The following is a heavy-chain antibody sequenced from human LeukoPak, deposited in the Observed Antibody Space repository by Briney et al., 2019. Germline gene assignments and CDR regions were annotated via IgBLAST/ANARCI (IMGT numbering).Heavy chain of an antibody. CDR3: ARGGGLDV. CDR2: ISGSGVTT. V-gene: IGHV3-23*01. J-gene: IGHJ6*02. CDR1: GFTFSSYA. Sequence: GGSLRLSCAASGFTFSSYAMGWVRQAPGKGLEWVSAISGSGVTTHYAGSVKGRFSISRDNSKNTLYLQMSNLRAEDTAVYFCARGGGLDVWGQGATVTVSS. D-gene: IGHD3-16*01.